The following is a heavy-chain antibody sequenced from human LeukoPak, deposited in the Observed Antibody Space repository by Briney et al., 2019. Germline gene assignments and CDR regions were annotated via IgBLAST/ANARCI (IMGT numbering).Heavy chain of an antibody. CDR3: ATGPFYCSSTSCYVDY. CDR2: IIPIFGTA. Sequence: SVKVSCRASGGTFSSYAISWVRQAPGQGLEWMGGIIPIFGTANYAQKFQGRVTITADESTSTAYMELSSLRSEDTAVYYCATGPFYCSSTSCYVDYWGQGTLVTVSS. CDR1: GGTFSSYA. D-gene: IGHD2-2*01. J-gene: IGHJ4*02. V-gene: IGHV1-69*13.